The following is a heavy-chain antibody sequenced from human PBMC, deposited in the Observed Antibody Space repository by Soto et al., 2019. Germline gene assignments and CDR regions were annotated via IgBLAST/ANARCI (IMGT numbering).Heavy chain of an antibody. CDR2: IYYSGST. D-gene: IGHD2-21*02. J-gene: IGHJ5*02. Sequence: SETLSLTCTVSGGSISSYYWSWIRQPPGKGLEWIGYIYYSGSTNYNPSLKSRVTISVDTSKNQFSLKLSPVTAADTAVYYCARDFGVVVTASKYNWFDPWGQGTLFTVSS. V-gene: IGHV4-59*01. CDR1: GGSISSYY. CDR3: ARDFGVVVTASKYNWFDP.